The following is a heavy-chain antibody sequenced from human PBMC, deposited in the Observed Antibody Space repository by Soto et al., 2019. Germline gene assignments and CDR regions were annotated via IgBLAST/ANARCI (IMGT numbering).Heavy chain of an antibody. D-gene: IGHD1-26*01. Sequence: GGSLRLSCAASGFTFSSYDMHWVRQATGKGLEWVSAIGTAGDTYYPGSVKGRFTISRENAKTSLYLQMNSLRAGDTAVNNCASGGYWGYYYCGMDVWGQGTTVTVSS. CDR2: IGTAGDT. CDR3: ASGGYWGYYYCGMDV. J-gene: IGHJ6*02. CDR1: GFTFSSYD. V-gene: IGHV3-13*01.